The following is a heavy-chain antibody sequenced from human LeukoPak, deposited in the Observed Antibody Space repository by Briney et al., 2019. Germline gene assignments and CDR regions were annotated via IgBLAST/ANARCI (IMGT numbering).Heavy chain of an antibody. D-gene: IGHD5-18*01. J-gene: IGHJ4*02. CDR3: ARGGRGYSYGHFDY. CDR1: GYTFTGYY. CDR2: INPDSGGT. V-gene: IGHV1-2*02. Sequence: GASVKVSCKASGYTFTGYYMHWVRQAPGQGLEWVGWINPDSGGTNYAQKFQGRVTMTRDTSISTAYMELTRLRSDDTAVYYCARGGRGYSYGHFDYWGQGTLVTVSS.